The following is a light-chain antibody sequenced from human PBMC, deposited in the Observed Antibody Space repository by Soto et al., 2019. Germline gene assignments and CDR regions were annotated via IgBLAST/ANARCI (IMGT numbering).Light chain of an antibody. J-gene: IGKJ1*01. CDR3: QQYDTFSGT. CDR2: DAS. V-gene: IGKV1-5*01. Sequence: NQMTQAPPTLNQSVGDTVTVTLRASQSVSGWLAWYQQKPGEAPKLLIYDASALPRGVPSRFSGSGSGTKFTLTIARLQPDDFAAYYCQQYDTFSGTFGPGTKVDIK. CDR1: QSVSGW.